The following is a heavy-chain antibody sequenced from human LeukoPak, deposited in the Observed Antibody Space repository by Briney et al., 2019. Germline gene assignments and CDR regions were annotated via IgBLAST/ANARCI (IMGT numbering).Heavy chain of an antibody. CDR2: INHSGST. Sequence: SETLSLTCDVFGGSFTDYYLTWIRQPPGTGLEWIGEINHSGSTNYNPSLKSRLTISVVTSKNQFSLKLSSVTAADTAVYYCARGEIFGITDSWDQGTLVTVPS. D-gene: IGHD1-14*01. V-gene: IGHV4-34*01. J-gene: IGHJ4*02. CDR3: ARGEIFGITDS. CDR1: GGSFTDYY.